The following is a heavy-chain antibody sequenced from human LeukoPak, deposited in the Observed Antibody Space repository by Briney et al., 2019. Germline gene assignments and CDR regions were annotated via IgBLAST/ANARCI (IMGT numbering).Heavy chain of an antibody. Sequence: VSVKVPCKASGYTFTTYGINWVRQAPGQGLEWMGWISVYNDNTYYTQKLQGRVTMTTDTSTSTAYMELGSLISDDTAVYYCARGVSSWYYGMDVWGQGTTVIVSS. CDR3: ARGVSSWYYGMDV. J-gene: IGHJ6*02. CDR2: ISVYNDNT. V-gene: IGHV1-18*01. D-gene: IGHD6-13*01. CDR1: GYTFTTYG.